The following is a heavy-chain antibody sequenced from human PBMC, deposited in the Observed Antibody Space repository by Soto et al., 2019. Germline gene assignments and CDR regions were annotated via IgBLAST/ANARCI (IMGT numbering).Heavy chain of an antibody. CDR1: GFTFSSSA. Sequence: GGSLRLSCAASGFTFSSSAMTWVRQAPGKELEWVSSISGSGGSTFYADSVKGRFTISRDNAKNTLYLQMNSLRADDTAVYYCASRRNPYGAYDYWGQGTLVTVSS. CDR2: ISGSGGST. V-gene: IGHV3-23*01. CDR3: ASRRNPYGAYDY. J-gene: IGHJ4*02. D-gene: IGHD4-17*01.